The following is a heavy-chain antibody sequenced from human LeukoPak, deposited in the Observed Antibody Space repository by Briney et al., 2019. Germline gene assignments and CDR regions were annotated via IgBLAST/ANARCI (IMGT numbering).Heavy chain of an antibody. Sequence: GGSLRLSCTVSGFIFSSSPMSRARQAPGKGLEWVSGISDSGGSTYYADSVKGRFTISRDNSKNTLYLQMNNLRAEDTAVYYCAKDEYSSPAHYWGQGTLVTVSS. J-gene: IGHJ4*02. CDR2: ISDSGGST. CDR1: GFIFSSSP. CDR3: AKDEYSSPAHY. D-gene: IGHD6-6*01. V-gene: IGHV3-23*01.